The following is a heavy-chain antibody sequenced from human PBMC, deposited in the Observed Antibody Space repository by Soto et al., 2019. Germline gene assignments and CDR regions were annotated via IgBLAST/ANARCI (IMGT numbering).Heavy chain of an antibody. Sequence: ASVKVSCKVSGYTLTELSMHWVRQAPGKGLEWMGGFDPEDGETIYAQKFQGRVTMTEDTSTDTAYMELSSLRSEDTAVYYCATDGDARSYDYDSSGYDVFFYWGQGTLVPVSS. CDR3: ATDGDARSYDYDSSGYDVFFY. V-gene: IGHV1-24*01. D-gene: IGHD3-22*01. CDR1: GYTLTELS. CDR2: FDPEDGET. J-gene: IGHJ4*02.